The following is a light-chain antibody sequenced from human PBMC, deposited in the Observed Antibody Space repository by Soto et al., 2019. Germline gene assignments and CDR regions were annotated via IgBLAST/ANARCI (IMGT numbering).Light chain of an antibody. CDR2: EVT. V-gene: IGLV2-14*01. Sequence: QSALTQPASVSGSPGQSIAISCTGTFSDVGSYDYVSWYQQHPDKAPKLMIYEVTKRPSGVSNRFSGSKSGNTASLTISGLQPEDEADYYCSSHTSGSTRVFGSGTKLTVL. CDR1: FSDVGSYDY. CDR3: SSHTSGSTRV. J-gene: IGLJ1*01.